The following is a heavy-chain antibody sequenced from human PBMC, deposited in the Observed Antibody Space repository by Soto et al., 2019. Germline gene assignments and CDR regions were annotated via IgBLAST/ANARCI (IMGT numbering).Heavy chain of an antibody. J-gene: IGHJ4*02. CDR3: ARVRERGYSGYASPFDY. V-gene: IGHV1-3*01. D-gene: IGHD5-12*01. CDR2: INAGNGNT. CDR1: GYTFTSYA. Sequence: ASVKVSCKASGYTFTSYAMHWVRQAPGQRLEWMGWINAGNGNTKYSQKLQGRVTITRDTSASTAYMELSSLRSEDTAVYYCARVRERGYSGYASPFDYWGQGTLVTVSS.